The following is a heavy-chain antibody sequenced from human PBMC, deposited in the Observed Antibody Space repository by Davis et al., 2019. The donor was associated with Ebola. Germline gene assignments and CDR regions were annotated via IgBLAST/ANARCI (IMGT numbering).Heavy chain of an antibody. V-gene: IGHV1-2*02. J-gene: IGHJ5*02. Sequence: ASVKVSCKASGYTFTGYYMHWVRQAPGQGLEWMGWINPNSGGTNYAQKFQGRVTMTRDTSISTAYMELSRLRSDDTAVYYCARDLVVVVAATLGLGFDPWGQGTLVTVSS. CDR3: ARDLVVVVAATLGLGFDP. D-gene: IGHD2-15*01. CDR1: GYTFTGYY. CDR2: INPNSGGT.